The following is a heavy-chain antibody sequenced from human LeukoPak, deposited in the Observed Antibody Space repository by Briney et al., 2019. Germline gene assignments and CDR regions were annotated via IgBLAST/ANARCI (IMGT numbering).Heavy chain of an antibody. CDR1: GFTFSNYA. CDR2: ISYDGSNK. Sequence: PGGSLRLSCAASGFTFSNYAMSWVRQAPGKGLEWVAVISYDGSNKYYADSVKGRFTISRDNSKNTLYLQMNSLRAEDTAVYYCAKEVHSYGPGMDVWGQGTTVTVSS. V-gene: IGHV3-30*18. J-gene: IGHJ6*02. CDR3: AKEVHSYGPGMDV. D-gene: IGHD5-18*01.